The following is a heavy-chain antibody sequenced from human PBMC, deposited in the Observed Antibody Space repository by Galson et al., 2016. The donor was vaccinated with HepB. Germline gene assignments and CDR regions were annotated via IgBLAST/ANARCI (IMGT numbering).Heavy chain of an antibody. CDR1: GFIFRNHG. D-gene: IGHD5-24*01. J-gene: IGHJ3*02. CDR2: LWSDGINQ. CDR3: GRDPSHTIYI. V-gene: IGHV3-33*01. Sequence: SLRLSCAASGFIFRNHGMHWVRQAPGKGLEWVAVLWSDGINQNYVDSVKGRFTISRDTSKNTLFLQMNSLRAEDTAVYYCGRDPSHTIYIRGQGTMVTVAS.